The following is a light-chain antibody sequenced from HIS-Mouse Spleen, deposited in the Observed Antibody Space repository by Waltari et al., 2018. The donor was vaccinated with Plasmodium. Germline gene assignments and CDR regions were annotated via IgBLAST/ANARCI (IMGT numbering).Light chain of an antibody. CDR3: YSTDSSGNHRV. CDR2: EDS. Sequence: SYELTQPPSLSLSPGQTARLTFSGDALPTTSAYWYQQKSGQAPVLVIYEDSKRPSGIPERFSGSSSGTMATLTISGAQVEDEADYYCYSTDSSGNHRVFGGGTKLTVL. V-gene: IGLV3-10*01. CDR1: ALPTTS. J-gene: IGLJ3*02.